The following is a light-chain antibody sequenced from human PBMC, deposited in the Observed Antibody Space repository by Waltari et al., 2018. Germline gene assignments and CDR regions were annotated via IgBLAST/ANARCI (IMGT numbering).Light chain of an antibody. CDR2: QVS. CDR1: SDDAGGYNY. Sequence: QSALTQPPSASGPPGQSVTIRCTGTSDDAGGYNYVSWDQQHPGKAPKLLLYQVSNRTAGVPDRFSGSKAGNTSSLTVSGLQAEDEADYYCSSFAGSNAVLFGGGTKLTVL. V-gene: IGLV2-8*01. CDR3: SSFAGSNAVL. J-gene: IGLJ2*01.